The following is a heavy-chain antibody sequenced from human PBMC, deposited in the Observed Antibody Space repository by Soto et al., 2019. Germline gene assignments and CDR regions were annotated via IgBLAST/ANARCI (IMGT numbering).Heavy chain of an antibody. D-gene: IGHD1-1*01. CDR3: TTSNLGVDF. CDR2: IKTKPDDGTI. Sequence: GALRLSCAASGLIFSDVWMTWVRQAPGKGLEWVGRIKTKPDDGTIDYAAPVRGRFTISRDDSKNTLYLQMTSLTPDGTGVYYCTTSNLGVDFWGPGTLVTVSS. CDR1: GLIFSDVW. V-gene: IGHV3-15*01. J-gene: IGHJ4*02.